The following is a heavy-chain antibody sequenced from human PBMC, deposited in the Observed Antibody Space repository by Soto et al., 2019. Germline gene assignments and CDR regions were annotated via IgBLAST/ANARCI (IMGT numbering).Heavy chain of an antibody. V-gene: IGHV1-46*01. CDR2: VNPSGGST. J-gene: IGHJ1*01. CDR3: AREENCSDGSCYSEYFLR. Sequence: QVQLVQSGAEVKKPGASVKVSCKASGYIFTAYSMHWVRQAPGQGLEWMGVVNPSGGSTNYAQKFQGRINMTRDTSTSTVYMELGGLRSEDTAVYYWAREENCSDGSCYSEYFLRWGQGTLVTVSS. D-gene: IGHD2-15*01. CDR1: GYIFTAYS.